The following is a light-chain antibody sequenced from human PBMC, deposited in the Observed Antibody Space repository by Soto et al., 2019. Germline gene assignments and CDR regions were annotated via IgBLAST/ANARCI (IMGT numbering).Light chain of an antibody. CDR1: SSDIGAYNY. J-gene: IGLJ2*01. V-gene: IGLV2-8*01. CDR3: SSHGGNTV. CDR2: EVT. Sequence: QSALTQPPSASGSPGQSVAISCTGTSSDIGAYNYVSWYQQHPGKAPKLIIYEVTKRPSGVPDRFSGSKSGNTASLTVSGLQPEEEADYYCSSHGGNTVFGGGTKLTVL.